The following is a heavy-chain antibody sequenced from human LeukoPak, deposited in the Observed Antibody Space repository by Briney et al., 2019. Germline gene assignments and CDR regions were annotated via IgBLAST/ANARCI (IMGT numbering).Heavy chain of an antibody. V-gene: IGHV3-53*01. CDR1: GFNVSFNY. CDR2: IYRDGRT. Sequence: GGSLRLSCAASGFNVSFNYMTWVRQAPGKGLEWVSGIYRDGRTYYADSVKGRFTISRDNSKNTLFLEMNSPRAGDTAVYYCARVRKYSGYYSWYFDLWGRGTLVTVSS. CDR3: ARVRKYSGYYSWYFDL. D-gene: IGHD5-12*01. J-gene: IGHJ2*01.